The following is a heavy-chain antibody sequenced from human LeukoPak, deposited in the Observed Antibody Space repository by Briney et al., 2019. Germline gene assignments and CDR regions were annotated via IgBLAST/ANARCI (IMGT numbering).Heavy chain of an antibody. D-gene: IGHD3-10*01. CDR2: IGWNGRSI. Sequence: GGSLRLSCEASGFSFDDFDMHWVRHAPGKGLEWVSRIGWNGRSIHYADSVKGRFTISRDNAKNSLYLQMNSLRAEDTALYYCAKDSDYFGSGSYYSFWDVWGQGTTVIVSS. CDR1: GFSFDDFD. V-gene: IGHV3-9*01. J-gene: IGHJ6*02. CDR3: AKDSDYFGSGSYYSFWDV.